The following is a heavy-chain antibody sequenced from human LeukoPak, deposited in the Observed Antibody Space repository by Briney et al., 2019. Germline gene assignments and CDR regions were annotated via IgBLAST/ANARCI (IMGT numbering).Heavy chain of an antibody. J-gene: IGHJ5*02. CDR2: VFHTGST. Sequence: GSLRLSCAASRFSFSSYSMNWVRQPPGEGLEWIGEVFHTGSTNYNPSLKSRVTISMDKSNNQLSLKLDSVTAADTAVYYCAKGGAWNLPGPWGQGTLVTVSS. CDR3: AKGGAWNLPGP. CDR1: RFSFSSYSM. D-gene: IGHD1-26*01. V-gene: IGHV4-4*02.